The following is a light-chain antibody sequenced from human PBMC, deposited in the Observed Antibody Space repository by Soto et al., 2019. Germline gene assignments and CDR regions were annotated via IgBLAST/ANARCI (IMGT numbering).Light chain of an antibody. CDR1: SSNIGAGYD. Sequence: QSVLTQPPSVSGAPGQRVTISCTGSSSNIGAGYDVHWYQQLPGTAPKLLIYGNSNRPSGVPDRFSGSKSGTSASLAITGLQAEDEADYYCQSYDISLSKYVFGTGTKVTVL. CDR3: QSYDISLSKYV. J-gene: IGLJ1*01. V-gene: IGLV1-40*01. CDR2: GNS.